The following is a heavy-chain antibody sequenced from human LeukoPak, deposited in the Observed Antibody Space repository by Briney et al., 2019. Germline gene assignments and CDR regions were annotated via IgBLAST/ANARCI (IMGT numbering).Heavy chain of an antibody. CDR2: ISSTSRYT. J-gene: IGHJ6*02. Sequence: GGSLRLSCGASGFTFSTYIMNWVRQAPGKGLEWVSSISSTSRYTYYADSVKGRFTISRDNSKNTLYLQMNSLRAEDTAVYYCAGHWTYYDDDYYGMDVWGQGTTVTVSS. V-gene: IGHV3-21*01. D-gene: IGHD3-22*01. CDR3: AGHWTYYDDDYYGMDV. CDR1: GFTFSTYI.